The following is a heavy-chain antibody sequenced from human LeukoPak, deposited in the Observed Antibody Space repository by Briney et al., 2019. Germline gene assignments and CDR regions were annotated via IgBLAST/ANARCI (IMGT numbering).Heavy chain of an antibody. V-gene: IGHV3-11*03. CDR3: VSFYYSAFFDY. Sequence: PGGSLRLSCAASGFTFSDYYMTWIRQAPGKGLEWVSYISGTNSYTNYADSVKDRFTISRDNAKNSLYLQMSSLRDGDTAVYYCVSFYYSAFFDYWGQGTLVTVSS. D-gene: IGHD4/OR15-4a*01. CDR2: ISGTNSYT. J-gene: IGHJ4*02. CDR1: GFTFSDYY.